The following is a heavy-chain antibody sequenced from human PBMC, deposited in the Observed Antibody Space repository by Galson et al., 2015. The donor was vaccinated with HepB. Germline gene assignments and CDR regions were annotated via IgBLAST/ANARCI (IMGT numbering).Heavy chain of an antibody. Sequence: SVKVSCKASGYKFTNYYLHWVRQAPGQGLEWMGRINSDSGGTNYAQNFQGRVILTRDTSIRTAYMELTRLTSDDTAVYYCARRTGAYHTIDHWGQGTRVTVTS. CDR1: GYKFTNYY. CDR3: ARRTGAYHTIDH. CDR2: INSDSGGT. J-gene: IGHJ4*02. V-gene: IGHV1-2*06. D-gene: IGHD2-8*02.